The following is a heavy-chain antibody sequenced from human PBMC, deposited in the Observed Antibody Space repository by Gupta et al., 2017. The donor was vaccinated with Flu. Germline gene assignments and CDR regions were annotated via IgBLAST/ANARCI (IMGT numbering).Heavy chain of an antibody. CDR1: GFTFGDYA. CDR3: TRSNDFWSGYYGDY. V-gene: IGHV3-49*04. Sequence: EVQLVESGGGLVQPGRSLRLSCTASGFTFGDYAMSWVRQAPGKGLEWVGFIRSKAYGGTEYAASVKGRFTISRDDSKSIAYLQMNSLKTEDTAVYYCTRSNDFWSGYYGDYWGQGTLVTVSS. CDR2: IRSKAYGGT. J-gene: IGHJ4*02. D-gene: IGHD3-3*01.